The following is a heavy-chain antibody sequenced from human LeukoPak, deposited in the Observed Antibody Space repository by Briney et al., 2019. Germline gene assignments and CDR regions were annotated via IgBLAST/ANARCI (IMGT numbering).Heavy chain of an antibody. CDR3: ARDLSTSGAFDI. V-gene: IGHV4-39*07. J-gene: IGHJ3*02. CDR1: GGSTSTDRYY. Sequence: SETLSLTCTVSGGSTSTDRYYWGWIRQPPGKGLEWIGSIYYSGSTYYKPSLKSRVTISIDTSKNQLSLRLSSVTAADTAVYYCARDLSTSGAFDIWGQGTMVTVSS. CDR2: IYYSGST.